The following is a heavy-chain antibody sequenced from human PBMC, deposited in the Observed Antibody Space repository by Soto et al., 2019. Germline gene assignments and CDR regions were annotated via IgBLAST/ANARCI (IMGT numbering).Heavy chain of an antibody. J-gene: IGHJ4*02. CDR1: VFTFSSYA. V-gene: IGHV3-23*01. CDR2: ISGSGGST. CDR3: AKGAVAGSRGVGD. D-gene: IGHD6-19*01. Sequence: GWSLRLSCASSVFTFSSYAMSWVRQAPGKGLEWVSAISGSGGSTYYADSVKGRFTISRDNSKNTLYLQMNSLRAEDTAVYYCAKGAVAGSRGVGDWGQGTLVTVSS.